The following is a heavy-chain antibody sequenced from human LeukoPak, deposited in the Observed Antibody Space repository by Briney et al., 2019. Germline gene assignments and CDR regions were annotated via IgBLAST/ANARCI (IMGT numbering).Heavy chain of an antibody. Sequence: SVKVSCKASGGTFSSYAISWVRQAPGQGLEWMGRIIPILGIANYAQKFQGRVTITADKSTSTAYMELSSLRSEDTAVYYCARHRPTIEDCSGGSCYSYFSDDGNFYHYYYYGMDVWGQGTTVTVSS. V-gene: IGHV1-69*04. CDR1: GGTFSSYA. CDR3: ARHRPTIEDCSGGSCYSYFSDDGNFYHYYYYGMDV. J-gene: IGHJ6*02. D-gene: IGHD2-15*01. CDR2: IIPILGIA.